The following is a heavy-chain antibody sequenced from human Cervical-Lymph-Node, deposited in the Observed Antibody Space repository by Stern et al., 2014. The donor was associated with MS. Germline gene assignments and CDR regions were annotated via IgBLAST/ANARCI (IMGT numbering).Heavy chain of an antibody. CDR3: AKGGSGSYLD. CDR2: VSIDGSDK. D-gene: IGHD1-26*01. Sequence: VQLVQSGGGVVQPGRSLRLSCVASGFVFRNYAAHWVRQPPGKGLEWVALVSIDGSDKYYTDSVKGRFTVSRDNAKNTLYLEMNSLRPEDTAVYYCAKGGSGSYLDWGQGSLVTVSS. J-gene: IGHJ4*02. CDR1: GFVFRNYA. V-gene: IGHV3-30*18.